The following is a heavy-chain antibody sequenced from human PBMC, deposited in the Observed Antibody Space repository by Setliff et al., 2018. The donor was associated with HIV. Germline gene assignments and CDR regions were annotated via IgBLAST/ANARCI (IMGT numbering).Heavy chain of an antibody. D-gene: IGHD3-16*01. J-gene: IGHJ4*02. CDR3: AGQFWMLTTLYFDS. Sequence: PSETLSLTCTVSGGPITTSTFYWGWIRQPPGKGLEWIGSIYYSGSTYYNPSLKSRLTITQHTSKNHFPLSLSSVTAADAAVYYCAGQFWMLTTLYFDSLGPGTLVTVSS. CDR2: IYYSGST. CDR1: GGPITTSTFY. V-gene: IGHV4-39*01.